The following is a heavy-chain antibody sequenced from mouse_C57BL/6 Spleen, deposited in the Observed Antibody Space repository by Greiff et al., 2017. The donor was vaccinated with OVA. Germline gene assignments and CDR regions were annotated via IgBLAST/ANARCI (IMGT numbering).Heavy chain of an antibody. CDR3: ARSWGYDRFDY. Sequence: VQLQQPGAELVKPGASVKLSCKASGYTFTSYWMQWVKQRPGQGLEWIGEIDPSDSYTNYNQKFKGKATLTVDTSSSTAYMQLSSLTSEDSAVYYCARSWGYDRFDYWGQGTTLTVSS. J-gene: IGHJ2*01. V-gene: IGHV1-50*01. CDR2: IDPSDSYT. CDR1: GYTFTSYW. D-gene: IGHD2-2*01.